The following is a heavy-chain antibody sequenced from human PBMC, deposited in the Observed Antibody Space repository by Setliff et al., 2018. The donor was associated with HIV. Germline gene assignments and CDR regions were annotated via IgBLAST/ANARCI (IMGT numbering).Heavy chain of an antibody. J-gene: IGHJ4*02. CDR3: AKGAGPTTLAEPFES. V-gene: IGHV3-33*08. CDR1: ELTSSSYA. Sequence: GGSLRLPCAASELTSSSYAMHWVRQAAGKGLEWVAVIWYDGSIEYYIDSVKGRFTIARDNSKSTLYLQMTNLRAEDTALYFCAKGAGPTTLAEPFESWGQGTLVTVSS. CDR2: IWYDGSIE. D-gene: IGHD1-26*01.